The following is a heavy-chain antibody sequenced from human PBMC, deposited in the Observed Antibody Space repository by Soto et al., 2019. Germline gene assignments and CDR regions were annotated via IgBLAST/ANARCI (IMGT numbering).Heavy chain of an antibody. Sequence: QVQLVQSGAEVKKPGSSVKVSCKASGGTFSSYAISWVRQAPGQGLEWMGGIIPIFGTANYAQKFQGRVTITADESTSTAYMELSSLRSEDTAVYYCARDGYYDSSGYYYYYYGMDVWGQGTTVTVS. V-gene: IGHV1-69*01. D-gene: IGHD3-22*01. CDR2: IIPIFGTA. J-gene: IGHJ6*02. CDR1: GGTFSSYA. CDR3: ARDGYYDSSGYYYYYYGMDV.